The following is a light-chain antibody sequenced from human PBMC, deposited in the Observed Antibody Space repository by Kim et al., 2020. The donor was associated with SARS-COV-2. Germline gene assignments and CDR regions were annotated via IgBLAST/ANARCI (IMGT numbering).Light chain of an antibody. CDR3: QQRYNWPST. J-gene: IGKJ3*01. V-gene: IGKV3-11*01. CDR1: QSVSSY. Sequence: VSQGERATLSCRASQSVSSYLAWYQQRPGQAPRLLIYDAFNRATGIPARFSGSGSGTDFTLTISSLEPEDFAVYYCQQRYNWPSTFGPGTKVDIK. CDR2: DAF.